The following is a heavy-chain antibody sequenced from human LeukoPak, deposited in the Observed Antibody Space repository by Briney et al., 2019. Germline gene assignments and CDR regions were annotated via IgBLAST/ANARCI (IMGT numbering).Heavy chain of an antibody. V-gene: IGHV3-74*01. Sequence: HPGRSLRLSCAASGFTFSSYFMHWVRQTPGKGLVWVSRINSDGSSTTYADSVKGRFTISRDNAKKKLYLQMNSLRAEDTAVYYCVLLGRVVAATGAYWGQGTLVTVSS. CDR1: GFTFSSYF. J-gene: IGHJ4*02. CDR3: VLLGRVVAATGAY. CDR2: INSDGSST. D-gene: IGHD2-15*01.